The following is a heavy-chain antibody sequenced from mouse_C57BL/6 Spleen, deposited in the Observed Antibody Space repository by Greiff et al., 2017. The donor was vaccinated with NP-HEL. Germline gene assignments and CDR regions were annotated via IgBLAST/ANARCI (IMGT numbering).Heavy chain of an antibody. CDR3: ARSGYSNYEDWYFDV. J-gene: IGHJ1*03. Sequence: QVQLKESGSELRSPGSSVKLSCKDFDSEVFPIAYMSWVRQKPGHGFEWIGGILPSIGRTIYGEKFEDKATLDADTLSNTAYLELNSLTSEDSAIYYGARSGYSNYEDWYFDVWGTGTTVTVSS. D-gene: IGHD2-5*01. CDR2: ILPSIGRT. CDR1: DSEVFPIAY. V-gene: IGHV15-2*01.